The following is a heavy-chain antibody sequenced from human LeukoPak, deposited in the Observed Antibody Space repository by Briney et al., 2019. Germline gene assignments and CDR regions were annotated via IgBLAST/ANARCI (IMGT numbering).Heavy chain of an antibody. D-gene: IGHD1-26*01. CDR3: TNGRGWELDSSFY. J-gene: IGHJ4*02. CDR1: GFTFSSYA. Sequence: PGGSLRLSCAASGFTFSSYAMTWVRQAPGKGLEWVSASTGSGDSTYYADSVKGRFTISRDNSNNTLNLQMNSLRAEDTAVYYCTNGRGWELDSSFYWGQGTLVTVSS. V-gene: IGHV3-23*01. CDR2: STGSGDST.